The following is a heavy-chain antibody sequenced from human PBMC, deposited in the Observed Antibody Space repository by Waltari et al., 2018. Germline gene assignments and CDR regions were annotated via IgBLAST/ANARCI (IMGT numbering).Heavy chain of an antibody. Sequence: EVQLVQSGAEVKKPGATVKISCKVSGYTFTDYYMHWVQQATGQGLEWMGLVDPEDGETIYAEKFQGRVTITADTSTDTAYMELSSLRSEDTAVYYCATDTGYYDSSGYYRDFQHWGQGTLVTVSS. V-gene: IGHV1-69-2*01. CDR1: GYTFTDYY. D-gene: IGHD3-22*01. CDR2: VDPEDGET. CDR3: ATDTGYYDSSGYYRDFQH. J-gene: IGHJ1*01.